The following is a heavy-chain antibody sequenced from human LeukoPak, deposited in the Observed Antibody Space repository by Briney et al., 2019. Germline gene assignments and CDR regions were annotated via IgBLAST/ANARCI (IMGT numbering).Heavy chain of an antibody. CDR2: ISSGSTTI. J-gene: IGHJ4*02. Sequence: GGSLRLSCAASGFIFSTYSMNWVRQAPGKGLEWVSYISSGSTTIYYADSVKGRFTISRDNSKNSLYLQMNSLRTEDTALYYCAKSSGEEGVIDYWGQGTLVTVSS. V-gene: IGHV3-48*04. CDR3: AKSSGEEGVIDY. D-gene: IGHD6-19*01. CDR1: GFIFSTYS.